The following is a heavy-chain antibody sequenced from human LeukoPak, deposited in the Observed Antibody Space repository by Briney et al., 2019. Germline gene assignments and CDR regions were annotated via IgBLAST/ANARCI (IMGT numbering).Heavy chain of an antibody. Sequence: PGGSLRLSCAASGFTFSSYAMSWVRQVPGKGLEWVSGISGSGGGTAYTESVKGRLTISRDNSKNTVYLQMNSLRGEDTAIYYCAKEGPVGGWPHDYWGQGTLVTVSS. V-gene: IGHV3-23*01. CDR3: AKEGPVGGWPHDY. CDR1: GFTFSSYA. J-gene: IGHJ4*02. CDR2: ISGSGGGT.